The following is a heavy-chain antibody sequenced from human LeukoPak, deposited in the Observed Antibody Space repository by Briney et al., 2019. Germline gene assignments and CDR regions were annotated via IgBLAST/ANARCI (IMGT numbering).Heavy chain of an antibody. J-gene: IGHJ6*03. CDR1: GGTFSSYA. CDR2: IIPIFGTA. V-gene: IGHV1-69*13. Sequence: ASVKVSCKASGGTFSSYAISWVRQAPGQGLEWMGGIIPIFGTANYAQKFQGRVTITADESTSTAYMELGSLRSEDTAVYYCARGVLFYYYYYMDVWGKGTTVTVSS. D-gene: IGHD2-21*01. CDR3: ARGVLFYYYYYMDV.